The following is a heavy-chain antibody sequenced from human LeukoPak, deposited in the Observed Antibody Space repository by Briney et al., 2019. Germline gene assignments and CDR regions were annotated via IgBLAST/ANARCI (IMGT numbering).Heavy chain of an antibody. D-gene: IGHD6-13*01. CDR1: GFTFSNYW. V-gene: IGHV3-74*01. CDR2: ISTDGSTR. J-gene: IGHJ4*02. CDR3: ASASSHRTAAGGDF. Sequence: PGGSLRLSCTASGFTFSNYWMHWVRQAPGKGLAWASRISTDGSTRHYADSVKGRFTISRDNAKNTVYLQMNSLRAEDTAMYYCASASSHRTAAGGDFWGPGTLVTVSS.